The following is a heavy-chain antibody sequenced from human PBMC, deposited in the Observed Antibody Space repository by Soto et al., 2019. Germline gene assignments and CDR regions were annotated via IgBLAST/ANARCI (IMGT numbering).Heavy chain of an antibody. D-gene: IGHD3-22*01. CDR3: THFGAYYYDRSASQNSFDI. J-gene: IGHJ3*02. CDR1: GFSFVDYA. Sequence: EVQLVESGGGMVQPGRSLRLACTASGFSFVDYAVTWFRQAPGKGLECIGFIRSKAYGGTTEYAASVSGRFTISRDDSKSIAYMQMDGLKHEDTAVYYCTHFGAYYYDRSASQNSFDIWGQGTMVTVSS. CDR2: IRSKAYGGTT. V-gene: IGHV3-49*03.